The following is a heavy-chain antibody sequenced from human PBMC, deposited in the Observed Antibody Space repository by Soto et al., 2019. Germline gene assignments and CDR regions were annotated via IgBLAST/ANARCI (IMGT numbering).Heavy chain of an antibody. V-gene: IGHV2-26*02. Sequence: QVTLKESGPVLVKPTETLTLTCTVSGFSLSNGRMGVSWIRQPPGKPLEWLAHFFSDAERSYSASMQSRLTLATDTSGSQVVLTMANMDPVDTATYYCARMDGDYNYYGLDVWGQGTTVTVSS. D-gene: IGHD3-10*01. J-gene: IGHJ6*02. CDR3: ARMDGDYNYYGLDV. CDR1: GFSLSNGRMG. CDR2: FFSDAER.